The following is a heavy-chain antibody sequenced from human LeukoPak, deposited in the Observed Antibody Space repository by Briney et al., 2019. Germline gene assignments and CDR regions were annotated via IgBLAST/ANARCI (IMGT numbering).Heavy chain of an antibody. CDR3: ASLSGDSTVYSSTWYPDS. V-gene: IGHV4-39*01. Sequence: SETLSLTCTVSGCTFSSCSYYWGWIRPPPGKGLVWIGSLYYSGSTYYNLSLKRRVTISVDTYKNQFSLKVSSVTADDTAVYYCASLSGDSTVYSSTWYPDSWGQGTLVTVSS. J-gene: IGHJ4*02. D-gene: IGHD6-13*01. CDR1: GCTFSSCSYY. CDR2: LYYSGST.